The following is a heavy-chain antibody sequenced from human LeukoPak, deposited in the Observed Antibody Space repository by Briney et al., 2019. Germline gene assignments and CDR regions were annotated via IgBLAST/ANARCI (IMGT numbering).Heavy chain of an antibody. V-gene: IGHV1-18*01. Sequence: ASVKVSCKASGGTFSSYAISWVRQAPGQGLEWMGWISAYNGNTNYAQKLQGRVTMTTDTSTSTAYMELRSLRSDDTAVYYCARVPGIAAAGTVNWFDPWGQGTLVTVSS. CDR3: ARVPGIAAAGTVNWFDP. J-gene: IGHJ5*02. CDR2: ISAYNGNT. D-gene: IGHD6-13*01. CDR1: GGTFSSYA.